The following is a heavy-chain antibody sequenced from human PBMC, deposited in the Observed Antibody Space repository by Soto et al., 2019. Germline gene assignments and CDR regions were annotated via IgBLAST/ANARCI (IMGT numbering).Heavy chain of an antibody. V-gene: IGHV3-23*01. Sequence: DVELSESGGGLVQPGGSLRLSCAASGFNFRSYAMSWVRRAPGKGLEWVSAISGSGGTSYFAVSVRGRFTISRDNSKNTLYLQLSSLRVEDTAEYFCAKGRGSSWTIDYWGHGTLVTVSS. D-gene: IGHD6-13*01. J-gene: IGHJ4*01. CDR2: ISGSGGTS. CDR3: AKGRGSSWTIDY. CDR1: GFNFRSYA.